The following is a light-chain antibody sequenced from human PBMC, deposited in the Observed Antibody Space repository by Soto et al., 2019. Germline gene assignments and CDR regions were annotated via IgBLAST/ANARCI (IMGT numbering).Light chain of an antibody. CDR1: QSVSSY. Sequence: EIVLTQSPATLSLSPGERATLSCRASQSVSSYLAWYQQKPGQAPRLLIYDASNRATGIPARFSGSGSGTDFTLTISSPEPEDFAVYYCLQRSDWPPITFGQGTRLEIK. CDR2: DAS. V-gene: IGKV3-11*01. CDR3: LQRSDWPPIT. J-gene: IGKJ5*01.